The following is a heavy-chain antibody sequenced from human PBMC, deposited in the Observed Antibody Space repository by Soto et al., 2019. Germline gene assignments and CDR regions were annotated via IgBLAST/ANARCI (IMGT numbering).Heavy chain of an antibody. V-gene: IGHV3-11*01. Sequence: QVQLVESGGGLVKPGGSLRLSCAASGFTFSDSYMSWIRQPPGKGLEWVSYVSSSGSIIYYADSVKGRFTISRDNAKNSLYLQMNSLRAEDTAVYYCARDLGYYDSSGYFDYWGQGTLVTVSS. J-gene: IGHJ4*02. CDR1: GFTFSDSY. CDR2: VSSSGSII. D-gene: IGHD3-22*01. CDR3: ARDLGYYDSSGYFDY.